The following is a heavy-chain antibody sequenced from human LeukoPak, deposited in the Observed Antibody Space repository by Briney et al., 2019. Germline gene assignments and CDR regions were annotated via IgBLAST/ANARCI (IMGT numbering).Heavy chain of an antibody. CDR3: AKDRYVVVPAAIFLDWSDP. CDR2: ISGSGGST. CDR1: GFTFSSYA. D-gene: IGHD2-2*02. Sequence: QPGGSLRLSCAASGFTFSSYAMSWVRQAPGKGLEWVSAISGSGGSTYYADSVKGRFTISRDNSKNTLYLQMNSLRAEDTAVYYCAKDRYVVVPAAIFLDWSDPWGQGTLVTVSS. V-gene: IGHV3-23*01. J-gene: IGHJ5*02.